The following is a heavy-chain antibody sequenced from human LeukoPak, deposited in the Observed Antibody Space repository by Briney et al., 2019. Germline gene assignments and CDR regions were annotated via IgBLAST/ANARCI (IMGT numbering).Heavy chain of an antibody. CDR1: GFTFSSYW. CDR3: ARDPGFSYFDY. V-gene: IGHV3-74*01. CDR2: ISPDGDTT. Sequence: PGGSLRLSCAASGFTFSSYWMHWVRQAPGKGLVWVSRISPDGDTTSHADSVKGRFTISRDNSKNTLYLQMNSLRAEDTAVYYCARDPGFSYFDYWGQGTLVTVSS. J-gene: IGHJ4*02. D-gene: IGHD3-10*01.